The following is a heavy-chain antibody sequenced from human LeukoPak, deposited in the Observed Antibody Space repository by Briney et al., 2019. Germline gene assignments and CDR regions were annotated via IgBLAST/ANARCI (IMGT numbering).Heavy chain of an antibody. CDR1: GGTFSSYA. J-gene: IGHJ6*02. V-gene: IGHV1-69*13. CDR2: IIPIFGTA. D-gene: IGHD3-10*01. Sequence: GASVKVSCKASGGTFSSYAISWVRQAPGQGLEWMGGIIPIFGTANYAQKFQGRVTITADASTSTAYMELSSLRSEDTAVYYCARASGRGAFYYYYSRMDVWGQGPTVTVSS. CDR3: ARASGRGAFYYYYSRMDV.